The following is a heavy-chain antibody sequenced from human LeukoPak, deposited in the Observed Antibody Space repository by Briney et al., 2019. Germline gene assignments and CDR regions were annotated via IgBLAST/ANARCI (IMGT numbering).Heavy chain of an antibody. CDR3: ARDLLPGVYSSSWYGGFGY. V-gene: IGHV3-30*04. J-gene: IGHJ4*02. D-gene: IGHD6-13*01. Sequence: GRSLRLSCAASGFTFSSYAMHWVRQAPGKGLEWVAVISYDGSNKYYADSVKGRFTISRDNAKNTLYLQMNSLRAEDTAVYYCARDLLPGVYSSSWYGGFGYWGQGTLVTVSS. CDR2: ISYDGSNK. CDR1: GFTFSSYA.